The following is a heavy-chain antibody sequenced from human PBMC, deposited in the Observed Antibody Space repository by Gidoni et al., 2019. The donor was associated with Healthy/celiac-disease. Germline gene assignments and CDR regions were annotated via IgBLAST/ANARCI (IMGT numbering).Heavy chain of an antibody. CDR2: IRWDGGST. V-gene: IGHV3-43*01. Sequence: EVQLVESGVVVVQPGGSLRLSCSAAGFPFDDYTMHWVRQAPGNVLEWVSRIRWDGGSTYYADSVKGRFTISRDNSKNSLYLQMNSLRTEDTALYYCAKGGYGDYVTHDYWGQGTLVTVSS. CDR1: GFPFDDYT. J-gene: IGHJ4*02. CDR3: AKGGYGDYVTHDY. D-gene: IGHD4-17*01.